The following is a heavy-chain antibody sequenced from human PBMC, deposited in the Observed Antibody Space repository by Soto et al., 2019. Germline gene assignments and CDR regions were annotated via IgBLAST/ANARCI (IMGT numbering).Heavy chain of an antibody. CDR3: AKVEDSTGWAVVDS. Sequence: GGSLRLSCAASGFGFSTYAMSWVRQPPGKGLEWVSTTPATDDDTSYADSVTGRFIVSRDNSKNTLSLLMHSLRAEDTALYYCAKVEDSTGWAVVDSWGQGTLVTVSS. D-gene: IGHD6-19*01. J-gene: IGHJ4*02. CDR2: TPATDDDT. V-gene: IGHV3-23*01. CDR1: GFGFSTYA.